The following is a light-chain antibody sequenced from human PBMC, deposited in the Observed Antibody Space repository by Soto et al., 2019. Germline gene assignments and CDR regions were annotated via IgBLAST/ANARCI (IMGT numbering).Light chain of an antibody. CDR1: QSVSSK. CDR3: LT. CDR2: SAS. Sequence: EIVLTQSPATLSPSPSQRATLSCRASQSVSSKLAWYQQRPGQAPRLLIYSASTRATGIPARFSGSGSGTDFTLTISSLEPEDFAVYSSLTFGGGTKVDIK. J-gene: IGKJ4*01. V-gene: IGKV3-15*01.